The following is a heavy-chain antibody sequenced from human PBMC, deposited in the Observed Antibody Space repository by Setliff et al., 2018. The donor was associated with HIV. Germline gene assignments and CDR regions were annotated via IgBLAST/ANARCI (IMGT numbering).Heavy chain of an antibody. D-gene: IGHD3-16*01. Sequence: SETLSLTCTVSGGSISSYYWSWIRQPAGKGLEWIGRIYSSGSTNYNPSLKSRVTMSVDTSKNQFSLKLSSVTSLRVDDTAVFYCAKEEGRWGSSLYHHVMDVWGKGTTVTVSS. CDR3: AKEEGRWGSSLYHHVMDV. CDR1: GGSISSYY. CDR2: IYSSGST. V-gene: IGHV4-4*07. J-gene: IGHJ6*03.